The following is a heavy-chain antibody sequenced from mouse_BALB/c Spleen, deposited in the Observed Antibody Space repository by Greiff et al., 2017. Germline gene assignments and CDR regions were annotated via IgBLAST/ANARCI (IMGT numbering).Heavy chain of an antibody. CDR2: ISYSGST. D-gene: IGHD1-1*01. CDR3: ARRGSYYYGSSYDY. CDR1: GYSITSDYA. V-gene: IGHV3-2*02. J-gene: IGHJ2*01. Sequence: EVKLVESGPGLVKPSQSLSLTCTVTGYSITSDYAWNWIRQFPGNKLEWMGYISYSGSTSYNPSLKSRISITRDTSKNQFFLQLNSVTTEDTATYYCARRGSYYYGSSYDYWGQGTTLTVSS.